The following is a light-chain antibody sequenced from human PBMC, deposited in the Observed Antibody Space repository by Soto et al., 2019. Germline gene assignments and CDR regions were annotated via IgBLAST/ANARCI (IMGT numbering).Light chain of an antibody. CDR3: QQYVSSPLA. V-gene: IGKV3-20*01. CDR2: GAS. CDR1: QSISSNY. J-gene: IGKJ2*01. Sequence: EIVLTQSPGTLSLSPGERATLSCRASQSISSNYLAWYQQKPGQAPRLLFYGASSRATGIPDRFSGSGSGTDFTVTISGLESEEFSVYYCQQYVSSPLAFGHVTEREIK.